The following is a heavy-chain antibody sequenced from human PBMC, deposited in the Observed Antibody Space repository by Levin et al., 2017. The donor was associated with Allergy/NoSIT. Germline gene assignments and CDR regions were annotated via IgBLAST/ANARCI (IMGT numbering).Heavy chain of an antibody. V-gene: IGHV4-59*08. CDR1: GGSINNYY. J-gene: IGHJ4*02. CDR3: ARSFRYCSGGSCYPIPDY. D-gene: IGHD2-15*01. Sequence: GSLRLSCTVSGGSINNYYWNWIRQPPGKGLEWIGSIYYGGSTNYNPSLKSRVIISVDTSKNQASLKLSSVTAADTAVYYCARSFRYCSGGSCYPIPDYWGQGTLVTVSS. CDR2: IYYGGST.